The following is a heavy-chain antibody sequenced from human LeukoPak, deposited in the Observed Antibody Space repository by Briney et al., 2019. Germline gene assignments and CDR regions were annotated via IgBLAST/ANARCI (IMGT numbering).Heavy chain of an antibody. Sequence: GGSLRLSCAASGFTFSSYSMNWVRQAPGKGLEWVSSISSSSSYIYYADSVKGRFTISRDNAKNSLYLQMNSLRAEDTAVYYCVRGERKFFWSGYHYCYGMDVWGQGTTATVSS. CDR2: ISSSSSYI. V-gene: IGHV3-21*01. J-gene: IGHJ6*02. CDR3: VRGERKFFWSGYHYCYGMDV. CDR1: GFTFSSYS. D-gene: IGHD3-3*01.